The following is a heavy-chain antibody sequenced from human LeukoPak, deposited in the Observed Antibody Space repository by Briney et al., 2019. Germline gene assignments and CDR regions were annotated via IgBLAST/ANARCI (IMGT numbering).Heavy chain of an antibody. CDR3: AKDRVGADHDAFDI. J-gene: IGHJ3*02. CDR1: GFTFDDYA. D-gene: IGHD1-26*01. CDR2: ISWNSGSI. V-gene: IGHV3-9*01. Sequence: GGSLRLSCEASGFTFDDYAMHWVRQAPGRGLEWVSSISWNSGSIGYADSVKGRFTISRDNAKNSLYLQMNSLRAEDTALYYCAKDRVGADHDAFDIWGQGTMVTVSS.